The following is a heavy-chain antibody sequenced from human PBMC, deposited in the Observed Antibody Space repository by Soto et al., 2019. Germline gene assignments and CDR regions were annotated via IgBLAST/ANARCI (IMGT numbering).Heavy chain of an antibody. D-gene: IGHD6-19*01. V-gene: IGHV4-31*03. J-gene: IGHJ6*02. CDR1: GGSISSGGYY. CDR2: IYYSGST. Sequence: QVQLQESGPGLVKPSQTLSLTCTVSGGSISSGGYYWSWIRQHPGKGLEWIGYIYYSGSTYYNPSLQSRVTISVDTSKNQFSLKLSPVAAADTAVYYCARGGSSGWYAHYYYYGMDVWGQGTTVTVSS. CDR3: ARGGSSGWYAHYYYYGMDV.